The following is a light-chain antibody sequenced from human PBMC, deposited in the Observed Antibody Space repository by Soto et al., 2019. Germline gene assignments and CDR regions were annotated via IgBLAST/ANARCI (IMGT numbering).Light chain of an antibody. Sequence: SVLTQPPSASGTPGQRVTISCSGSSSNIGSNTVNWYQQLPGTAPKLLIYNNNQRPSGVPDRISGPKSGTSASLAIGGLQSEDEADYYCAAWDDSLNGFYVFGTGTKVTVL. V-gene: IGLV1-44*01. CDR1: SSNIGSNT. CDR3: AAWDDSLNGFYV. CDR2: NNN. J-gene: IGLJ1*01.